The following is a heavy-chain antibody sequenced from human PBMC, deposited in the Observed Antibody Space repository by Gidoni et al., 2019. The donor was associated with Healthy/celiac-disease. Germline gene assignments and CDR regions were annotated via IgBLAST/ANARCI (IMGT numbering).Heavy chain of an antibody. Sequence: QLQLQDSGPGLGTPSETLSLTSTVYGGSISRYYWSWIRQAPGKGLEWIGYIDYSGSTNYNPSLKSRITISVDTSKNQFSLKLSSVTAADAAVYYCARGPSQDYYDSSGIIGYWGQGTLVTVSS. CDR2: IDYSGST. V-gene: IGHV4-59*01. CDR3: ARGPSQDYYDSSGIIGY. CDR1: GGSISRYY. D-gene: IGHD3-22*01. J-gene: IGHJ4*02.